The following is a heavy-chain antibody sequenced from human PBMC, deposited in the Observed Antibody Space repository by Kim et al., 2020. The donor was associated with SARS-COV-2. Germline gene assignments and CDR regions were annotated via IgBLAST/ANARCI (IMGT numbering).Heavy chain of an antibody. CDR3: AKDGRGYRNWYFDL. CDR1: GFTFSSYG. D-gene: IGHD3-22*01. CDR2: ISYDGSNK. Sequence: GGSLRLSCAASGFTFSSYGMHWVRQAPGKGLEWVAVISYDGSNKYYADSVKGRFTISRDNSKNTLYLQMNSLRAEDTAVYYCAKDGRGYRNWYFDLWGRG. J-gene: IGHJ2*01. V-gene: IGHV3-30*18.